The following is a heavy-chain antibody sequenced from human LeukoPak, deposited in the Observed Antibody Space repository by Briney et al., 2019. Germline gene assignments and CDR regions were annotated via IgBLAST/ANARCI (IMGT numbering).Heavy chain of an antibody. D-gene: IGHD3-10*01. CDR3: ARLWFGELLNNHNWFDP. J-gene: IGHJ5*02. CDR2: IYYSGST. V-gene: IGHV4-39*01. Sequence: SETLSLTCTVSGGSISSSSYYWGWIRQPPGKGLEWIGSIYYSGSTYYNPSLKRRVTISVDTSKNQFSLKLSSVTAADTAVYYCARLWFGELLNNHNWFDPWGQGTLVTVSS. CDR1: GGSISSSSYY.